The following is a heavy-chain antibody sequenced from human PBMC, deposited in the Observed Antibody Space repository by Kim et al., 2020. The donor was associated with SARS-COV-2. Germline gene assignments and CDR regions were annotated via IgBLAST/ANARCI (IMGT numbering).Heavy chain of an antibody. Sequence: RSSPSYQGTVTISADKSISTAYLQWSSLKASDTAMYYCAVGVVAIPSFDYWGQGTLVTVSS. CDR3: AVGVVAIPSFDY. D-gene: IGHD3-22*01. J-gene: IGHJ4*02. V-gene: IGHV5-51*01.